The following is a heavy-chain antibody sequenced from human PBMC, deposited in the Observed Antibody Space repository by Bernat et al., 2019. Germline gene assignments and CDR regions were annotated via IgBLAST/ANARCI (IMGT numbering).Heavy chain of an antibody. CDR3: ARRRGGSSECDY. CDR1: GGSISSSSYY. Sequence: QLQLQESGPGLVKPSETLSLTCTVSGGSISSSSYYWTWIRQPPGKGLEWIGNIYNSGSTYYSPSLKSRVTISVDTSKNQFSLKLTSVTAADTAVYYCARRRGGSSECDYWGQGTLVTISS. V-gene: IGHV4-39*01. J-gene: IGHJ4*02. CDR2: IYNSGST. D-gene: IGHD2-15*01.